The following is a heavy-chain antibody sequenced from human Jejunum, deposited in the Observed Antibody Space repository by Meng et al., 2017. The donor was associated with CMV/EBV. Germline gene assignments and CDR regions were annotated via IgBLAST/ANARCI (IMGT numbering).Heavy chain of an antibody. V-gene: IGHV3-73*01. CDR2: IRGKAHSYAT. CDR3: TRADSSNYGSLFDY. D-gene: IGHD4-11*01. J-gene: IGHJ4*02. Sequence: MSWVRQAPGKGLEWIGRIRGKAHSYATAYAASVRGRFTISRDDSKNTAYLQMNSLKTEDTAVYYCTRADSSNYGSLFDYWGQGTLVTVSS.